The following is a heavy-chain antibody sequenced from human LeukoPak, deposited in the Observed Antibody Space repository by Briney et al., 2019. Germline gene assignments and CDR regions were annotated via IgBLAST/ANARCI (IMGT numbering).Heavy chain of an antibody. CDR2: IYYSGST. CDR3: AQIEYSSSFL. CDR1: GGSISSSSYY. Sequence: SETLSLTCTVSGGSISSSSYYWGWIRQSPGKGLEWIGSIYYSGSTYYNPSLKSRVTISVDTSKNQFSLKLSSVTAADTAVYYCAQIEYSSSFLWGQGTLVTVSS. J-gene: IGHJ4*02. D-gene: IGHD6-13*01. V-gene: IGHV4-39*01.